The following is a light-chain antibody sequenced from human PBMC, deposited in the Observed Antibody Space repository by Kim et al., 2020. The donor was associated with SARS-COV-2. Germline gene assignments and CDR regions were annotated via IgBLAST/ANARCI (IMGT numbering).Light chain of an antibody. CDR1: QTIDNN. CDR2: GAS. V-gene: IGKV3-15*01. Sequence: VSPGERTTLSCRASQTIDNNLAWFQQQPGQAPRLFIYGASTRAPGIPARFSGSGSGTEFTLTISSLQSEDFAVYYCQHYHKWPHSFGQGTKLEI. CDR3: QHYHKWPHS. J-gene: IGKJ2*03.